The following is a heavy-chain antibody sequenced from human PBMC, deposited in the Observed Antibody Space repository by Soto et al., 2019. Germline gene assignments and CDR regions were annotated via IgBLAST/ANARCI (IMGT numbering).Heavy chain of an antibody. D-gene: IGHD3-22*01. CDR1: GGTFRSNG. J-gene: IGHJ5*02. V-gene: IGHV1-69*01. Sequence: QVQLVQSGAEVKKPGSSVKVSCKASGGTFRSNGISWVRQAPGQGLEWLGGIIPIDQTASYAQTFRGRGTITADESTTTAYMELSSLRSEDAAVYYCAMITMIHSFDPWGQGTLVTVSS. CDR2: IIPIDQTA. CDR3: AMITMIHSFDP.